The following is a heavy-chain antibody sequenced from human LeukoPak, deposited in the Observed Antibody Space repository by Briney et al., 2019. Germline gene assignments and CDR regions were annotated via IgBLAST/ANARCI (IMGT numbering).Heavy chain of an antibody. CDR3: ARDRPQDAFDI. Sequence: GEALKISCKGSGYSFTSYWIGWVRQMPGKGLEWMGIIYPGDSDTRYSPSFQGQVTISADKSISTAYLQWSSLKASDTAMYFCARDRPQDAFDIWGQGTMVTVSS. CDR2: IYPGDSDT. CDR1: GYSFTSYW. V-gene: IGHV5-51*01. J-gene: IGHJ3*02.